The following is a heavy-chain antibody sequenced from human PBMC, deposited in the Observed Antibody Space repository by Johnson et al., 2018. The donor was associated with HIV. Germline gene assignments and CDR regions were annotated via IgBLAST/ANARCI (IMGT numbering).Heavy chain of an antibody. V-gene: IGHV3-9*01. D-gene: IGHD2-15*01. J-gene: IGHJ3*01. CDR1: GFTFDDYA. CDR3: VRDTGYCSGGRCDDAFDV. CDR2: INWNGDNT. Sequence: EVQLVESGGGLVQPGRSLRLSCAASGFTFDDYAMHWVRQAPGKGLEWVSGINWNGDNTGYADSVKRLFTISRDNAKNSMYLQMNSLRVEDTALYYCVRDTGYCSGGRCDDAFDVWGQGTVVTVSS.